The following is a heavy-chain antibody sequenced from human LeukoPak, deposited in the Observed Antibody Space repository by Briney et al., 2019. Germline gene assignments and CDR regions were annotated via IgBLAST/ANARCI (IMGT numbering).Heavy chain of an antibody. CDR3: VRIEGGGYAAS. CDR2: IYYSGST. V-gene: IGHV4-59*01. J-gene: IGHJ5*02. CDR1: GGSISGYY. Sequence: SDTLSLTCTVSGGSISGYYWSWFRQPPVNCPEYVGYIYYSGSTNYNPSLKSRVTISVDTSKNQFSLKLTSVTTADTAVYYCVRIEGGGYAASWGQGTLVTVSS. D-gene: IGHD5-12*01.